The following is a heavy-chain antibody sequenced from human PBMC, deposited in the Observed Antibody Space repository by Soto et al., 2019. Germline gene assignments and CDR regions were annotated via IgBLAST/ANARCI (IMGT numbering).Heavy chain of an antibody. J-gene: IGHJ5*02. Sequence: PSETLSLTCTVSGGSISSSSYYWGWIRQPPGKGLEWIGSIYYSGSTYYNPSLKSRVTISVDTSKNQFSLKLSSVTAADTAVYYCARGGGLSYDFWSGYYTDWFDPWGQGTLVTVS. V-gene: IGHV4-39*01. CDR1: GGSISSSSYY. CDR2: IYYSGST. D-gene: IGHD3-3*01. CDR3: ARGGGLSYDFWSGYYTDWFDP.